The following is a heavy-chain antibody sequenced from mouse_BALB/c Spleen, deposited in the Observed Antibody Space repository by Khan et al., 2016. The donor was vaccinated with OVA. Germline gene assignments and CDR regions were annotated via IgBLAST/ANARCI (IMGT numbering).Heavy chain of an antibody. J-gene: IGHJ2*01. D-gene: IGHD1-1*01. Sequence: QVQLQQPGTELARPGASVKLSCKASGYTFTDYYITWVKQRTGQGLEWIGEIYPGSGNTYYNEKFKGKATLTADKSSNTAYMQLSSLTSEDSAVYFCARRDTTSLDYWGQGTTLTVSS. CDR1: GYTFTDYY. CDR2: IYPGSGNT. CDR3: ARRDTTSLDY. V-gene: IGHV1-77*01.